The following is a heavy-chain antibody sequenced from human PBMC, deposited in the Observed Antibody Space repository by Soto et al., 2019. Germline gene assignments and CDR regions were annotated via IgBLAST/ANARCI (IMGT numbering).Heavy chain of an antibody. CDR3: ARVPTIFGVVTDAFDI. Sequence: QVQLVQSGAEVKKPGASVKVSCKASGYTFTSYGISWVRQAPGQGLEWMGWISAHNGNTNYAQKLQGRVTMTTDTSTSTAYMELRSLRSDDTAVYYCARVPTIFGVVTDAFDIWGQGTMVTVSS. CDR1: GYTFTSYG. J-gene: IGHJ3*02. D-gene: IGHD3-3*01. CDR2: ISAHNGNT. V-gene: IGHV1-18*01.